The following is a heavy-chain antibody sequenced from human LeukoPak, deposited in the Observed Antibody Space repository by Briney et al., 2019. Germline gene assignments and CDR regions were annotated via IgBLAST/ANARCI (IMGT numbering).Heavy chain of an antibody. D-gene: IGHD4-17*01. CDR2: IFYSGIT. V-gene: IGHV4-59*12. Sequence: SETLSLTCTVSGDSITSYFWSWIRQPPGKGLEWVGYIFYSGITNYNPSLKSRVTISVDKSKNQFSLKLSSVTAADTAVYYCARGVGDYGDYVYWFDPWGQGTLVTVSS. J-gene: IGHJ5*02. CDR1: GDSITSYF. CDR3: ARGVGDYGDYVYWFDP.